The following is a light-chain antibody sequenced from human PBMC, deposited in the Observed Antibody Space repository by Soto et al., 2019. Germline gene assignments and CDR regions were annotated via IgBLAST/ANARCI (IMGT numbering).Light chain of an antibody. Sequence: EIVLTQSPATLSLSPGETATLSCRASQSISRYLAWYQQKPGQAPRLLIYDASIRATGIPARFRGGGSETDFTLTISSLAPEDFAIYYCHQYNNWPPYTFGQGTKLEI. CDR2: DAS. CDR3: HQYNNWPPYT. J-gene: IGKJ2*01. V-gene: IGKV3-11*01. CDR1: QSISRY.